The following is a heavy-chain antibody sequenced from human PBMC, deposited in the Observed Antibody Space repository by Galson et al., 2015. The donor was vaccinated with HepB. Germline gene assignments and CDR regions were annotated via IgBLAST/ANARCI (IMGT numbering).Heavy chain of an antibody. D-gene: IGHD2-15*01. CDR1: GGSISSYY. J-gene: IGHJ4*02. CDR3: ARGYCSGGSCYGPFDY. Sequence: LSLTCTVSGGSISSYYWSWIRQPPGKGLEWIGYIYYSGSTNYNPSLKSRVTISVDTSKNQFSLKLSSVTAADTAVYYCARGYCSGGSCYGPFDYWGQGTLVTVSS. V-gene: IGHV4-59*08. CDR2: IYYSGST.